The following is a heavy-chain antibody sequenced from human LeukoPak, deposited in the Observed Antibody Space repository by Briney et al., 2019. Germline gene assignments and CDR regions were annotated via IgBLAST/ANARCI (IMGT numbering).Heavy chain of an antibody. D-gene: IGHD4-17*01. CDR1: GGSISSSSYY. Sequence: SETLSLTCTVSGGSISSSSYYWGWNRQPPGKGLEWIGSIYYSGSTYYNPSLKSRVTISVDTSKNQFSLKLSSVTAADTAVYYCYGDLHRDDAFDIWGQGTMVTVSS. CDR2: IYYSGST. J-gene: IGHJ3*02. CDR3: YGDLHRDDAFDI. V-gene: IGHV4-39*01.